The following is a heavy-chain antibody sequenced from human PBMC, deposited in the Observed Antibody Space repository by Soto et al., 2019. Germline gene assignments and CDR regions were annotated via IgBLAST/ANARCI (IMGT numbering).Heavy chain of an antibody. V-gene: IGHV4-59*08. Sequence: SETLSLTCTVAGGSISSYYWSWIRQPPGKGLEWIGYIYYSGSTNYNPSLKRRVTISVDTSKNQFSLKLRAVTAADTAVYYCARTHPGDDFLSGYFRYYYYTDVWGKGTTVTVSS. D-gene: IGHD3-3*01. CDR1: GGSISSYY. CDR3: ARTHPGDDFLSGYFRYYYYTDV. CDR2: IYYSGST. J-gene: IGHJ6*03.